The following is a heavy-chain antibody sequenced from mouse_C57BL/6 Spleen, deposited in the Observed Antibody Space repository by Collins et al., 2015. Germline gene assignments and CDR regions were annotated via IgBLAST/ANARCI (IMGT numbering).Heavy chain of an antibody. Sequence: QVQLQQPGTELVKPGASVKLSCKASGYTFTSYWMHWVKQRPGQGLEWIGNINPSNGGTNYNEKFKSKATLTVDKSSSTAYMQLSSLTSEDSAVYYCARGEDYYGSSYWYFDVWGTGTTVTVSS. CDR1: GYTFTSYW. V-gene: IGHV1-53*01. CDR3: ARGEDYYGSSYWYFDV. J-gene: IGHJ1*03. CDR2: INPSNGGT. D-gene: IGHD1-1*01.